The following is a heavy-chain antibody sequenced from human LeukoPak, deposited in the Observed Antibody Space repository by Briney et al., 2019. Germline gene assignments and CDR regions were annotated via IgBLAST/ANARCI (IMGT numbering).Heavy chain of an antibody. CDR2: INSDGSEG. J-gene: IGHJ3*01. D-gene: IGHD6-6*01. V-gene: IGHV3-7*03. CDR3: ARSSYSSSSSV. Sequence: GESLSLSCAVSGFTFSGFWMSWSRQAPGKGLEWVASINSDGSEGYYADVVKGRFTISRDNAKNSLYLQINSLRAEDTAVYYCARSSYSSSSSVWGQGTMVTVSS. CDR1: GFTFSGFW.